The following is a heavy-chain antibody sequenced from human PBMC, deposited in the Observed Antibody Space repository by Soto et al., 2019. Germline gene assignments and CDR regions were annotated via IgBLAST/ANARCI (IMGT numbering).Heavy chain of an antibody. J-gene: IGHJ4*02. Sequence: QVQLVESGGGVVQPGGSLRLSCAASGFTFGRHGMHWVRQAPGKGLEWVAVIGSDGRRASYADSVKGRFTISRDNGQNTLYLQMNSLRAEETAVYSCARDEAYGANGLDNWGQGTRSPSPQ. D-gene: IGHD4-17*01. CDR3: ARDEAYGANGLDN. V-gene: IGHV3-33*01. CDR2: IGSDGRRA. CDR1: GFTFGRHG.